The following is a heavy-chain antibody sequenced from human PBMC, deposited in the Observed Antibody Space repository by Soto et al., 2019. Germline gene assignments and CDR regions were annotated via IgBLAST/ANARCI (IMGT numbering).Heavy chain of an antibody. CDR1: GYTFTSYD. CDR3: ARDQIYYYGMDV. CDR2: ISAYNGNT. J-gene: IGHJ6*02. Sequence: ASVKVSCKASGYTFTSYDINWVRKAPGQGLEWMGWISAYNGNTNYAQKLQGRVTMTTDTSTSTAYMELRSLRSDDTAVYYCARDQIYYYGMDVWGQGTTVTVSS. V-gene: IGHV1-18*01.